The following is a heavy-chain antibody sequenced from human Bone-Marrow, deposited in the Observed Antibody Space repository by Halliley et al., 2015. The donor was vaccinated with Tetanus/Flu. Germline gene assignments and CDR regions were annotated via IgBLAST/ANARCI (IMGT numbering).Heavy chain of an antibody. J-gene: IGHJ4*02. CDR3: ARSLLFLQERVYYFDY. V-gene: IGHV4-31*03. CDR2: IYYSGTT. Sequence: TLSLTCTVSGGFIKSGGYYWSWVRQHPGKGLEWIGYIYYSGTTCYNASLKSRVTISVATSKNQFSLKLSSVTVADTAVYYCARSLLFLQERVYYFDYWGQGTLVTVSS. D-gene: IGHD3-3*01. CDR1: GGFIKSGGYY.